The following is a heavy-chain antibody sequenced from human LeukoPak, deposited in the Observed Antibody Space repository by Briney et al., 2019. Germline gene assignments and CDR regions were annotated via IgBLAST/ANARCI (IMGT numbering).Heavy chain of an antibody. CDR3: ARDRDYYDSSGYFPLDY. CDR1: GYTFIGYY. V-gene: IGHV1-2*02. CDR2: INPNSGGT. J-gene: IGHJ4*02. Sequence: ASVKVSCKASGYTFIGYYMHWVRQAPGQGLEWMGWINPNSGGTNYAQKFQGRITMTTDTSITTAYLELSRLRSDNTAVYYGARDRDYYDSSGYFPLDYWGQGTLVTVSS. D-gene: IGHD3-22*01.